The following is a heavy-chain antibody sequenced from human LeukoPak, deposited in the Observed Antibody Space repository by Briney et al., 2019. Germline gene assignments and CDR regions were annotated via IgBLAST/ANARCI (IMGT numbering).Heavy chain of an antibody. CDR3: ARVVRGYSGYDYVDYYYGMDV. V-gene: IGHV6-1*01. D-gene: IGHD5-12*01. J-gene: IGHJ6*02. CDR2: TYYRSKWYN. Sequence: SQTLSLTCAISGDSVSSNSAAWNWIRQSPSRGLEWLGRTYYRSKWYNDSAVSVKSRITINPDTSKNQFSLQLNSVTPEDTAVYYCARVVRGYSGYDYVDYYYGMDVWGQGTTVTVSS. CDR1: GDSVSSNSAA.